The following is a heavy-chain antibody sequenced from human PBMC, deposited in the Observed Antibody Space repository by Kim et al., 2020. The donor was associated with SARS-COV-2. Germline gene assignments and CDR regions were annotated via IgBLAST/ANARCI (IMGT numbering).Heavy chain of an antibody. V-gene: IGHV3-23*01. Sequence: DSVKGRFTISRDNSKNTLYLQMNSLRAEDTAVYYCAKTHSRGWTYYFDYWGQGTLVTVSS. D-gene: IGHD6-19*01. CDR3: AKTHSRGWTYYFDY. J-gene: IGHJ4*02.